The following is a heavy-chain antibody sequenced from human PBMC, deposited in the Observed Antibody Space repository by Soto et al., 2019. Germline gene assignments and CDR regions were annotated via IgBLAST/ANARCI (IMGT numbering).Heavy chain of an antibody. CDR2: IYPGDSDT. CDR3: ARHVGHYYDSSGYYAY. J-gene: IGHJ4*02. V-gene: IGHV5-51*01. CDR1: GYSFTSYW. Sequence: GESLKISCKGSGYSFTSYWIGWVRQMPGEGLEWMGIIYPGDSDTRYSPSFQGQVTISADKSISTAYLQWSSLKASDTAMFYCARHVGHYYDSSGYYAYWGQGTLVTVSS. D-gene: IGHD3-22*01.